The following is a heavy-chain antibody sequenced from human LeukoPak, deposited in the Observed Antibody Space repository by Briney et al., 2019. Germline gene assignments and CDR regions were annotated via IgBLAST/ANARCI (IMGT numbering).Heavy chain of an antibody. CDR3: ARRSGSGYYYFDY. CDR1: GYSISSGYY. CDR2: IYNSWSN. J-gene: IGHJ4*02. D-gene: IGHD3-10*01. V-gene: IGHV4-38-2*01. Sequence: PSETLSLTCAVSGYSISSGYYGGWIRQPPGKGLEGIGSIYNSWSNYYNPSLKNRVTISVDTSKNQFSLKLNSVTAADTAVYYCARRSGSGYYYFDYWGQGTLVTVSS.